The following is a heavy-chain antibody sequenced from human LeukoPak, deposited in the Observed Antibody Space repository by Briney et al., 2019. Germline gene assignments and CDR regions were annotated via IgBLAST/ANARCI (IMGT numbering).Heavy chain of an antibody. CDR2: ISSSSSYI. J-gene: IGHJ4*02. Sequence: GSLGLSCAASGFPFNSYSINLVRQAPGEGLEWVSSISSSSSYIYYADSVKGRFTISRDNSKNTLYLQMNSLRAEDTAVYYCAKTGSSSWGYFDYWGQGTLVTVSS. D-gene: IGHD6-13*01. CDR1: GFPFNSYS. V-gene: IGHV3-21*01. CDR3: AKTGSSSWGYFDY.